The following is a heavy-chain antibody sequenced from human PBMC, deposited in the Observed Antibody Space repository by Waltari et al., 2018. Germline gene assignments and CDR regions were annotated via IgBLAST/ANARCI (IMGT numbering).Heavy chain of an antibody. CDR2: IYYSWST. Sequence: QLQLQESGPGLVKPSETLSLTCTVAGGAISSSSYYWGWIRQPPGKGLECILCIYYSWSTYSHPSLKIRVTISVDTSKNQFSLKLSSVTAADTAVYYCAVTTVGYFDYWGQGTLVTVSS. V-gene: IGHV4-39*07. CDR1: GGAISSSSYY. CDR3: AVTTVGYFDY. J-gene: IGHJ4*02. D-gene: IGHD4-17*01.